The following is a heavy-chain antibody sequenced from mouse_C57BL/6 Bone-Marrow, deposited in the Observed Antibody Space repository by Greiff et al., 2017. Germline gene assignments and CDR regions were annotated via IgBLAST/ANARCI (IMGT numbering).Heavy chain of an antibody. CDR2: IWWDDDK. CDR1: GFSLSTFGMG. D-gene: IGHD1-1*01. CDR3: ARIDTTVVAPYYYAMDY. J-gene: IGHJ4*01. Sequence: QVTLKESGPGILQPSQTLSLTCSFSGFSLSTFGMGVGWIRQPSGKGLEWLAHIWWDDDKYYNPALKSRLTISKDTSKNQVFLKIANVDTADTATYYCARIDTTVVAPYYYAMDYWGQGTSVTVSS. V-gene: IGHV8-8*01.